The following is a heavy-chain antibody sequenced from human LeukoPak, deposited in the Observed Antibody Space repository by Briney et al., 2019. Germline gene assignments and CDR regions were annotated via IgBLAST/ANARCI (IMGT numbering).Heavy chain of an antibody. D-gene: IGHD3/OR15-3a*01. CDR2: IDQSGTT. V-gene: IGHV4-34*01. Sequence: SETLSLTCVVNGGSFSGYYWSWIRQPPGKGLVWIGEIDQSGTTNYNPSLKSRVAISIDTSKKQFSLTLTSMTAADTAVYYCARVPHYYFGYGYFDTWGQGTRVTVSS. CDR3: ARVPHYYFGYGYFDT. J-gene: IGHJ4*02. CDR1: GGSFSGYY.